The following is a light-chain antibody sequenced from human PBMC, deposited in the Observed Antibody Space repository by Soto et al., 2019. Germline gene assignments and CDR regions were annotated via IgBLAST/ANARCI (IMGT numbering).Light chain of an antibody. CDR1: SSDVGGYNY. CDR3: TSYTGSNNLMV. CDR2: EVT. Sequence: QSVLTQPPSASGSPGQSVTISCTGTSSDVGGYNYVSWYQQHPGKAPKLMIYEVTKRPSGVPDRFSGSKSGNTASLTISGLQAEDEADYCCTSYTGSNNLMVFGGGTKLTVL. J-gene: IGLJ2*01. V-gene: IGLV2-8*01.